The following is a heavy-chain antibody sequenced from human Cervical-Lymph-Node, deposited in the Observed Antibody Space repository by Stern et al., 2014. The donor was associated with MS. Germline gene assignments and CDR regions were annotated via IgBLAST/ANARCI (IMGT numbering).Heavy chain of an antibody. CDR1: GYTFTKYL. V-gene: IGHV7-4-1*02. D-gene: IGHD3-3*01. CDR3: ARDMSDFWSDYGHNWFDP. J-gene: IGHJ5*02. Sequence: QVQLVQSGSELKKPGASVTISCKASGYTFTKYLIHWVRQAPGQGLEWMGWINSNTGAPMYARDFAGRFVFSLDTSVTTACLQISRLKTEDTAVYYCARDMSDFWSDYGHNWFDPWGQGTLVTVSS. CDR2: INSNTGAP.